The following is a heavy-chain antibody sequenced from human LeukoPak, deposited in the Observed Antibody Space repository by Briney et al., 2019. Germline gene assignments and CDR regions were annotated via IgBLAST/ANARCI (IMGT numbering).Heavy chain of an antibody. J-gene: IGHJ5*02. CDR3: ARVSRVWYYYDSSGYFSP. D-gene: IGHD3-22*01. V-gene: IGHV1-8*02. CDR1: GYTFTTYE. Sequence: ASVKVSCKASGYTFTTYEIHWVRQATGQGLEWMGWMNPNSGNTGYAQKFQGRVTMTRNTSISTAYMELSSLRSEDTAVYYCARVSRVWYYYDSSGYFSPWGQGTLVTVSS. CDR2: MNPNSGNT.